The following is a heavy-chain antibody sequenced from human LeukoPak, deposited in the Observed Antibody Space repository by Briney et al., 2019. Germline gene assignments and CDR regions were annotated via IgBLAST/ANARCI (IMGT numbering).Heavy chain of an antibody. CDR2: INPSRGSA. CDR1: GYRFTSYY. J-gene: IGHJ4*02. D-gene: IGHD3-22*01. CDR3: ASGGHVRVYDSSAYYGHY. Sequence: GASVKVSCEASGYRFTSYYMFWVRQAPGQGLEWMGIINPSRGSASYAQKFQGRVTMTRDMSTSTVYMEMSSLRSEDTALYYCASGGHVRVYDSSAYYGHYWGQGTLVTVSS. V-gene: IGHV1-46*01.